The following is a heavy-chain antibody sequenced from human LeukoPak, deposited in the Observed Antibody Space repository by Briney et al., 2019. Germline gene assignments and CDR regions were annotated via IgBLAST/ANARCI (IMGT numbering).Heavy chain of an antibody. CDR3: AMGNNFDFFYFDY. D-gene: IGHD3-9*01. V-gene: IGHV1-69*05. CDR2: IIPIFGTT. J-gene: IGHJ4*02. Sequence: ASVKVSCKASGGTFSSYSISWVREAPGQGLEWMGGIIPIFGTTKYAQNFQGRLTITTAGSTSTAYMELKSMRSEDTAVYYCAMGNNFDFFYFDYWGQGTLVSVSS. CDR1: GGTFSSYS.